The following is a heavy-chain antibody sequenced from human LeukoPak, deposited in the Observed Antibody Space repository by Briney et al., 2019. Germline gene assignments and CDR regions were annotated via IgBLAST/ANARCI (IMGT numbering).Heavy chain of an antibody. V-gene: IGHV3-66*01. CDR3: AYSSSWRKFDY. CDR1: GFTVSSNY. CDR2: IYSGGST. D-gene: IGHD6-13*01. Sequence: GGSLRLSCAASGFTVSSNYVSWVRQAPGKGLEWVSVIYSGGSTYYADSVEGRFTISRDNSKNTLYLQMNSLRAEDTAVYYCAYSSSWRKFDYWGQGTLVTVSS. J-gene: IGHJ4*02.